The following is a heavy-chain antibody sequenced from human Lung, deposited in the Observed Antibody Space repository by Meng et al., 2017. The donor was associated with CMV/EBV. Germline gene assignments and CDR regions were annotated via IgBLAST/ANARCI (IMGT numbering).Heavy chain of an antibody. CDR2: INGDGSST. D-gene: IGHD1-26*01. Sequence: GGSXRLXXAASGFNFSSYWMHWVRQAPGKGLVWVSRINGDGSSTSYADSVKGRFTISRDNGKNTLYLQMNSLRAEDTAVYYCARDVVEGSVGLGDWGQGTXVTVAS. J-gene: IGHJ4*02. CDR3: ARDVVEGSVGLGD. V-gene: IGHV3-74*01. CDR1: GFNFSSYW.